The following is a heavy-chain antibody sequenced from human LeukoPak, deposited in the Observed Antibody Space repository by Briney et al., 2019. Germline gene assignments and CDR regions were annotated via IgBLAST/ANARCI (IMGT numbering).Heavy chain of an antibody. J-gene: IGHJ4*02. V-gene: IGHV3-30*04. Sequence: PGGSLRLSCAASGFTFSSYAMQWVRQAPGKRVEWVSVISYDGSDKNYADSVKGRFTISRDNSKNTLYLQMNSLRADDTAVYYCARAVYRSGGYYFDYWGQGTLVIVSS. CDR2: ISYDGSDK. D-gene: IGHD6-19*01. CDR3: ARAVYRSGGYYFDY. CDR1: GFTFSSYA.